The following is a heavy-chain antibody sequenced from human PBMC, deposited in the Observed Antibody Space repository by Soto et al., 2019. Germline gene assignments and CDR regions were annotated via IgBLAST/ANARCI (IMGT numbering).Heavy chain of an antibody. Sequence: LSLTCTVSGGPINTFYWSWVRQPAGKGLEWIGRIFSSGSTSFNPSLESRVAMSVDTSKNHFSLNLSSVTAADMAVYYCAREGSYSAYNFAHGIQLWSFDFWGQGALVTVSS. CDR2: IFSSGST. CDR1: GGPINTFY. CDR3: AREGSYSAYNFAHGIQLWSFDF. D-gene: IGHD5-12*01. J-gene: IGHJ4*02. V-gene: IGHV4-4*07.